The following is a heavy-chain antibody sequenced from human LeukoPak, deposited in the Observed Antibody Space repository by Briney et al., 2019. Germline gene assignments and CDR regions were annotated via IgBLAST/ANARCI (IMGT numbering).Heavy chain of an antibody. Sequence: GGSLRLSCAASGFTVSSNYMSWVRQAPGRGLEWVSVIYSGGSTYYADSVKGRFTISRYNSKNTLYLQMNSLRAEDTAVYYCASSVRGATEYYSDYWGQGTLVTVSS. J-gene: IGHJ4*02. V-gene: IGHV3-53*01. CDR1: GFTVSSNY. D-gene: IGHD1-26*01. CDR2: IYSGGST. CDR3: ASSVRGATEYYSDY.